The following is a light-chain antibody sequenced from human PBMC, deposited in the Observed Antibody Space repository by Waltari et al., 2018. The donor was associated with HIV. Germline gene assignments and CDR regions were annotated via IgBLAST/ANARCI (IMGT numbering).Light chain of an antibody. CDR2: EVS. Sequence: QSALTQPASVSGSPGQSLTISSTGTRSDVGGYTHVSWYQQHPGKAPKPMIYEVSNRPSGVSNRFSGSKSGNTASLTISGLQAEDEADYYCSSYTSSISYVFGTGTKVTVL. J-gene: IGLJ1*01. CDR3: SSYTSSISYV. V-gene: IGLV2-14*01. CDR1: RSDVGGYTH.